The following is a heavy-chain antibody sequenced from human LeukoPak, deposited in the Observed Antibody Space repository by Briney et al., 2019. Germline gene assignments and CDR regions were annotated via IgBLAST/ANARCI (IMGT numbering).Heavy chain of an antibody. J-gene: IGHJ4*02. D-gene: IGHD2-2*01. Sequence: PGGSLRLSCAASGFTFSSYSVNWVRQAPGKGLEWVSSISSSSSYIYYADSVKGRFTISRDNAKNSLYLQMNSLRAEDTAVYYCATGVVPAATSFDYWGQGTLVTVSS. CDR2: ISSSSSYI. V-gene: IGHV3-21*01. CDR1: GFTFSSYS. CDR3: ATGVVPAATSFDY.